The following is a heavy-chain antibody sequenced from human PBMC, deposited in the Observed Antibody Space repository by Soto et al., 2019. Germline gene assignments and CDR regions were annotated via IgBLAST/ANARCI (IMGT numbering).Heavy chain of an antibody. Sequence: QVPLQQRGAGLVKPSETLSLSCAVYGQSFSGHSWAWIRQPPGKGLEWIGEINERGSTYYNPSLKSRVTIATATSKNQFSRKLSSVSAADTAAYFCARGSGIVALPGELEDVKYDYWGQGTLVNVSS. CDR3: ARGSGIVALPGELEDVKYDY. CDR2: INERGST. CDR1: GQSFSGHS. V-gene: IGHV4-34*01. D-gene: IGHD1-1*01. J-gene: IGHJ4*02.